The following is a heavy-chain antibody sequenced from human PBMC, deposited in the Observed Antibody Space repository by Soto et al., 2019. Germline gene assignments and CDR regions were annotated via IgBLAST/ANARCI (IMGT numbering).Heavy chain of an antibody. Sequence: VQLVESGGGEVQPGRSLRLSCAASGFKYTDFALHWVRQAPGKGLEWVGIISYDGSDKYYADSVKGRFVISRDNPKNTLYLEMNSLRPEDTAVYFCARRAWDSYYAIDVWGQGTTVTVFS. J-gene: IGHJ6*02. V-gene: IGHV3-30*09. CDR1: GFKYTDFA. D-gene: IGHD3-22*01. CDR2: ISYDGSDK. CDR3: ARRAWDSYYAIDV.